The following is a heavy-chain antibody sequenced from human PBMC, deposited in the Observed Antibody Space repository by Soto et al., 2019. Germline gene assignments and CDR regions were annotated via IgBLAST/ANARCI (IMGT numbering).Heavy chain of an antibody. CDR3: ATGHTDQNWFDP. CDR1: GGTFSSYA. J-gene: IGHJ5*02. CDR2: IIPIFGTA. V-gene: IGHV1-69*13. Sequence: GASVKVSCKASGGTFSSYAISCVRQAPGQGLEWMGGIIPIFGTANYAQKFQGRVTITADESTSTAYMELSSLRSEDTAVYYCATGHTDQNWFDPWGQGTLVTVSS.